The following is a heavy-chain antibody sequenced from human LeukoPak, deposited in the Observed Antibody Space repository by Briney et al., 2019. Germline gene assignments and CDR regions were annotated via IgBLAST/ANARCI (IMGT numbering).Heavy chain of an antibody. CDR3: ARGFGVENWFDP. CDR2: ISSSSSYI. CDR1: GFTFSSYW. D-gene: IGHD3-3*01. Sequence: PGGSLRLSCAASGFTFSSYWMHWVRQAPGKGLEWVSSISSSSSYIYYADSVKGRFTISRDNAKNSLYLQMNSLRAEDTAVYYCARGFGVENWFDPWGQGTLVTVSS. J-gene: IGHJ5*02. V-gene: IGHV3-21*01.